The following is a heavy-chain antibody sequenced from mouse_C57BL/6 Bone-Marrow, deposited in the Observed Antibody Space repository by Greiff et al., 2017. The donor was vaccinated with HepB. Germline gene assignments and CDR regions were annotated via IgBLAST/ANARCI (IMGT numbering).Heavy chain of an antibody. J-gene: IGHJ3*01. CDR3: ARDPTSFAY. CDR1: GFTFSSYA. V-gene: IGHV5-4*01. Sequence: EVKLVESGGGLVKPGGSLKLSCAASGFTFSSYAMSWVRQTPEKRLEWVATISDGGSYTYYPDNVKGRFTISRDNAKNNLYLQMSHLKSEDTAMYYCARDPTSFAYWGQGTLVTVSA. CDR2: ISDGGSYT.